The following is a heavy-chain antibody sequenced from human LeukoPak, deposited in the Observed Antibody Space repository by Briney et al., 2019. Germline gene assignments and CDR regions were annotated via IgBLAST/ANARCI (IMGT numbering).Heavy chain of an antibody. CDR1: GFTFSSYG. D-gene: IGHD3-10*01. CDR2: ISYDGSNK. V-gene: IGHV3-30*03. J-gene: IGHJ4*02. Sequence: PGGSLRLSCAASGFTFSSYGMHWVRQAPGKGLEWVAVISYDGSNKYYADSVKGRFTISRDNSKNTLYLQMNSLRAEDTAVYYCATLYYYGSGTPNDYWGPGTLVTVSS. CDR3: ATLYYYGSGTPNDY.